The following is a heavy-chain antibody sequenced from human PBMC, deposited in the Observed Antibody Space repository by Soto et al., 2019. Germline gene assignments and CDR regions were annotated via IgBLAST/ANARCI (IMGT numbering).Heavy chain of an antibody. Sequence: ESGGGLVKPGGSLRLSCAASGFTFSSYSMNWVRQAPGKGLEWVSSISSSSGYIYYADSVKGRFTISRDNAKNSLYLQMNSLRDEDTAVFYCARGGRAYCSSTSCHANYFHYMDVWGKGTTVTVSS. CDR2: ISSSSGYI. D-gene: IGHD2-2*01. CDR1: GFTFSSYS. CDR3: ARGGRAYCSSTSCHANYFHYMDV. J-gene: IGHJ6*03. V-gene: IGHV3-21*01.